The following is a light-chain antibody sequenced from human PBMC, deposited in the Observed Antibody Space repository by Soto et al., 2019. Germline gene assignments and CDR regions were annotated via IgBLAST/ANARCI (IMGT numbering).Light chain of an antibody. Sequence: IVLTQSPATLSLSPGDRATLSCRASQSVSRYLAWYQQKPGQAPRLLIYDASNRATGIPARFSGSGSGTDFTLTISSLEPEDFAVYYCQQRSNWPPLTFGGGTKVDIK. V-gene: IGKV3-11*01. J-gene: IGKJ4*01. CDR2: DAS. CDR1: QSVSRY. CDR3: QQRSNWPPLT.